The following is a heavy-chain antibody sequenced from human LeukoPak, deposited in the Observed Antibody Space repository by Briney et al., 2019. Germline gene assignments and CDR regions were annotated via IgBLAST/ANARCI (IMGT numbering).Heavy chain of an antibody. J-gene: IGHJ3*01. CDR3: ARDPNGDYIGAFDF. CDR2: IKGSGSFT. V-gene: IGHV3-23*01. Sequence: GGSLRLSCAGSGFTFSNYALIWVRQAPGRGLEWVSAIKGSGSFTKYADSVTGRFTISRDNSKNMLYLQMSSLTADDTAIYYCARDPNGDYIGAFDFGGQGTMVTVSS. CDR1: GFTFSNYA. D-gene: IGHD4-17*01.